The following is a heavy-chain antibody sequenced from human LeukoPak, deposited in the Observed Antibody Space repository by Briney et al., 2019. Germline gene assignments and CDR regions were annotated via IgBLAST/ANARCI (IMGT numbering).Heavy chain of an antibody. CDR1: GGSISSSSYY. V-gene: IGHV4-39*07. D-gene: IGHD5-24*01. J-gene: IGHJ5*02. Sequence: SETLSLTCTVSGGSISSSSYYWSWIRQPPGKGLEWIGSIYYSGSTYYNPSLKSRVTISVDTSKNQFSLKLSSVTAADTAVYYCARKAGWLQSSPFDPWGQGTLVTVSS. CDR2: IYYSGST. CDR3: ARKAGWLQSSPFDP.